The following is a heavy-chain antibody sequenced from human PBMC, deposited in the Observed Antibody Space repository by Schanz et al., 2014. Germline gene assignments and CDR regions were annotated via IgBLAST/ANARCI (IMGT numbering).Heavy chain of an antibody. CDR3: AKQHGVIQQVSDY. Sequence: VQLVESGGGVVQPGRSLRLSCAASGFTFSNYAMGWVRQTPGKGLEWVSTLSGSGAGTFYADSVKGRFTISRDNSENTLYLQMNSLRAEDTAVYYCAKQHGVIQQVSDYWGQGTLXTVSS. CDR1: GFTFSNYA. CDR2: LSGSGAGT. V-gene: IGHV3-23*04. D-gene: IGHD3-22*01. J-gene: IGHJ4*02.